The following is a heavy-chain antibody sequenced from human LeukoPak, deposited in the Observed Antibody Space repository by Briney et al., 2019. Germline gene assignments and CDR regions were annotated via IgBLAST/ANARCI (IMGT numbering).Heavy chain of an antibody. CDR2: MNPDSNNI. J-gene: IGHJ4*02. V-gene: IGHV1-8*03. D-gene: IGHD3-10*01. Sequence: ASVKVSCKASGYTFTRYDINWVRQATGQGLEWMAWMNPDSNNIGYSQSFQGRLTITRDTSISTAYMELNSLTFEDTAVYYCARDSNYYGSGSFLGYWGQGTLVTVSS. CDR3: ARDSNYYGSGSFLGY. CDR1: GYTFTRYD.